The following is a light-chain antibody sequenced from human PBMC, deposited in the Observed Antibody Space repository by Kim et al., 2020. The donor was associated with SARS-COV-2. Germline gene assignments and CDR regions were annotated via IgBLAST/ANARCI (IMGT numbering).Light chain of an antibody. Sequence: SYELTQPPSVSVSPGQTAIITCSGNELGDKNVCWYQQKAGQSPVLVIYEDMKRPSGIPERVSGSNSGNTATLTISGTQAMDEADYYCQAWDSSTVVFGGG. J-gene: IGLJ2*01. CDR1: ELGDKN. V-gene: IGLV3-1*01. CDR2: EDM. CDR3: QAWDSSTVV.